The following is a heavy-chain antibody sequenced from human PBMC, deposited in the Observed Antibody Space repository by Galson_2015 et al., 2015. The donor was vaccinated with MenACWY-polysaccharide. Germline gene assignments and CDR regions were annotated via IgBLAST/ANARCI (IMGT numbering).Heavy chain of an antibody. J-gene: IGHJ4*02. CDR2: INPNSGGT. D-gene: IGHD2-2*01. Sequence: SVKVSCKASGYTFTGYYMHWVRQAPGQGLEWMGRINPNSGGTNYAQKFQGRVTMTRDTSIRTAYMELSRLRSDDTAVYYCAREKYAVVVPAAGIDYWGQGTLVTVSS. V-gene: IGHV1-2*02. CDR1: GYTFTGYY. CDR3: AREKYAVVVPAAGIDY.